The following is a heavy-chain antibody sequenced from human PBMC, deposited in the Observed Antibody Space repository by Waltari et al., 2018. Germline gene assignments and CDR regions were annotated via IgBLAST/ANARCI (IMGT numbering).Heavy chain of an antibody. Sequence: QVQLVESGGGLVKPGGSLRLSCAASGFTFSDYYMSWIRQAPGKGVEWVSYIRSRCKTIYDPDSVKGQLTISRDNAKNSLYMQMNSLRAEYTAVYYCAREEDLVPLYGGMDVWGQGTTVTVSS. CDR2: IRSRCKTI. CDR3: AREEDLVPLYGGMDV. V-gene: IGHV3-11*01. CDR1: GFTFSDYY. J-gene: IGHJ6*02. D-gene: IGHD6-13*01.